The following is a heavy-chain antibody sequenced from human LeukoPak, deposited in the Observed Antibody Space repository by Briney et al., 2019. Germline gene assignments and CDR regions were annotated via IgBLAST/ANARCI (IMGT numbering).Heavy chain of an antibody. CDR1: GFTFSSYA. CDR2: ISGSGGGT. Sequence: GGSLRLSCAASGFTFSSYAMSWVRQAPGKGLEWVSAISGSGGGTYYADSVKGRFTISRDNSKNTLYLQMNSLRAEDTAVYYCAKEKQLWLSVRYYFDYWGQGTLVTVSS. V-gene: IGHV3-23*01. CDR3: AKEKQLWLSVRYYFDY. D-gene: IGHD5-18*01. J-gene: IGHJ4*02.